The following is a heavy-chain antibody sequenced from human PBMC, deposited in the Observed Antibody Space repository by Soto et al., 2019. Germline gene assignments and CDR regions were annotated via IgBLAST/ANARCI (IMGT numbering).Heavy chain of an antibody. CDR2: IYYSGST. D-gene: IGHD5-12*01. CDR1: GGSISSSSYY. V-gene: IGHV4-39*01. Sequence: SETLSLTCTVSGGSISSSSYYWGWIRQPPGKGLERIGSIYYSGSTYYNPSLKSRVTISVDTSKNQFSLKLSSVTAADTAVYYCARLRVATIYWYFDLWGRGTLVTVSS. CDR3: ARLRVATIYWYFDL. J-gene: IGHJ2*01.